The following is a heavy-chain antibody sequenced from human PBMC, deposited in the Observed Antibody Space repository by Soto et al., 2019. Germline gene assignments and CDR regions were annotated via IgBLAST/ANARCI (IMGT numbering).Heavy chain of an antibody. J-gene: IGHJ5*02. V-gene: IGHV4-61*01. Sequence: SETLSLTCTVSGGSVSSGSYYWSWIRQPPGKGLEWIGYIYYSGSTNYNPSLKSRVTISVDTSKNQFSLKLSSVTAADTAVYYCARNSEGFCSGGSCYSPTLPFDPWGKGTLVTVSS. D-gene: IGHD2-15*01. CDR1: GGSVSSGSYY. CDR2: IYYSGST. CDR3: ARNSEGFCSGGSCYSPTLPFDP.